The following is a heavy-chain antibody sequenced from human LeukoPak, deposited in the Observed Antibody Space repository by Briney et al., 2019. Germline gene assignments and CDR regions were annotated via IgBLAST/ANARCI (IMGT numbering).Heavy chain of an antibody. CDR3: AKSGISQYYDSSGYSLSDAFDI. CDR1: GFTFSSYS. CDR2: IRFDGSNK. J-gene: IGHJ3*02. D-gene: IGHD3-22*01. V-gene: IGHV3-30*02. Sequence: GGSLRLSCAASGFTFSSYSMHWVRQAPGKGLEWVAFIRFDGSNKYYADSVKGRFTISRDNSKNTLYLQMNSLRAEDTAVYYCAKSGISQYYDSSGYSLSDAFDIWGQGTMVTVSS.